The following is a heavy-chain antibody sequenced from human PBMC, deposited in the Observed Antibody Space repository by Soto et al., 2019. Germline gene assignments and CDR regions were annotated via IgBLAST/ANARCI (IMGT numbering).Heavy chain of an antibody. J-gene: IGHJ4*02. CDR2: ISYGGNTI. Sequence: PGGSLRLSCVASGFTFTDYYMSWIRQAPGKGLEWISYISYGGNTIYYADSVKGRFIISRDNAKNSLYLEMSTLRAEDTAVYYCAKSYHDTSGYPHGYWGQGTVVTVSS. CDR1: GFTFTDYY. CDR3: AKSYHDTSGYPHGY. D-gene: IGHD3-22*01. V-gene: IGHV3-11*01.